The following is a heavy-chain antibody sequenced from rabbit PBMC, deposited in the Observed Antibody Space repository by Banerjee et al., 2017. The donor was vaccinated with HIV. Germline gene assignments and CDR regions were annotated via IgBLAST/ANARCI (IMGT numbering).Heavy chain of an antibody. CDR1: GIDFSSYYY. CDR3: ARDYINGYSDYVFNL. CDR2: IYADGSGYT. J-gene: IGHJ4*01. D-gene: IGHD6-1*01. Sequence: QQQLEESGGGLVKPGGTLTLTCKASGIDFSSYYYMCWVRQAPGKGLEWIACIYADGSGYTYYASWAKGRFTISKTSSTTVTLQMTSLTAADTATYFCARDYINGYSDYVFNLWGQGTLVTV. V-gene: IGHV1S45*01.